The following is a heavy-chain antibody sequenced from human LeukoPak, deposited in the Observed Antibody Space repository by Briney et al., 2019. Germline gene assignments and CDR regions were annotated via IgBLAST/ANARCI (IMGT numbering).Heavy chain of an antibody. V-gene: IGHV3-23*01. D-gene: IGHD6-19*01. CDR3: AKAGSGYSSGWYNGFDS. CDR2: ISSSGDRT. Sequence: GGSLRLSCAASVFTFSSYAMSWVRQAPGKGLEWVSSISSSGDRTYYTDSVKGRFTISRDSSKNTLYLQMNRLRPEDTAVYYCAKAGSGYSSGWYNGFDSWGQGTLVTVSS. J-gene: IGHJ4*02. CDR1: VFTFSSYA.